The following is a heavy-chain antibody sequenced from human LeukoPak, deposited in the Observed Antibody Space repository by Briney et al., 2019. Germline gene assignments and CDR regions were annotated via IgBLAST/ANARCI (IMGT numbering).Heavy chain of an antibody. CDR3: ARVRRWKNWYFDL. V-gene: IGHV4-34*01. Sequence: PSETLSLTCAVYGGSFSGYYWSWIRQPPGKGLEWIGEINHSGSTNYNPSLESRVTISVDTSKNQFSLKLSSVTAADTAVYYCARVRRWKNWYFDLWGRGTLVTVSS. CDR2: INHSGST. J-gene: IGHJ2*01. CDR1: GGSFSGYY. D-gene: IGHD1-1*01.